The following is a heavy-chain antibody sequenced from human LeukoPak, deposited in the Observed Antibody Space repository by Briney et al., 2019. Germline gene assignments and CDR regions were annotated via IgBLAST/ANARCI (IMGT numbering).Heavy chain of an antibody. CDR3: ARVPRKGYSYGYR. Sequence: PGGSLRLSCAASGFTFSSYSMNWVRQAPGKGLEWVSSISSSSSYIYQADSVKGRFTISRDNAKNSLYLQMNSLRAEDTAVYYCARVPRKGYSYGYRRGQGTLVTVSS. V-gene: IGHV3-21*01. CDR1: GFTFSSYS. CDR2: ISSSSSYI. J-gene: IGHJ4*02. D-gene: IGHD5-18*01.